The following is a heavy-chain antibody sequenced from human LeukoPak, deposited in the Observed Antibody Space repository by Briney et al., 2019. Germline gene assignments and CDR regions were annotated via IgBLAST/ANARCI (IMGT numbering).Heavy chain of an antibody. CDR2: IWYDGSKS. V-gene: IGHV3-33*01. D-gene: IGHD3-16*02. J-gene: IGHJ4*02. Sequence: GTSLRLSCAASGFTFRNFGMHWVRQAPGKGLEWVAIIWYDGSKSYYADSVKDRFTFSRDNPKNTVYLQMNSLRADDTAVYFCVRDRGGYHYFDYWGQGTLVTVSS. CDR1: GFTFRNFG. CDR3: VRDRGGYHYFDY.